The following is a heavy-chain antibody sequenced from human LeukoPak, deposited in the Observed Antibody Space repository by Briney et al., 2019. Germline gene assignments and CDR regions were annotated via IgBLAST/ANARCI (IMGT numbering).Heavy chain of an antibody. D-gene: IGHD3-10*01. J-gene: IGHJ4*02. CDR2: ISSDGSTT. V-gene: IGHV3-74*01. Sequence: GGSLRLXCAASGFTFSSYWMHWVRQAPGKGLVWVSRISSDGSTTIHADSVKGRFTISRDNAKNTLYLQMNSLRVEDTAVYYCTRETAVSGGIYFDYWGQGTLVTVSS. CDR3: TRETAVSGGIYFDY. CDR1: GFTFSSYW.